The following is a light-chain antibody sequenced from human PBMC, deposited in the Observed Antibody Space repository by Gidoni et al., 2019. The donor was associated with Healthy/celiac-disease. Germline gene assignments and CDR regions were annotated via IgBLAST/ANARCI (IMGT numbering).Light chain of an antibody. CDR1: QSISSW. J-gene: IGKJ2*01. CDR3: QQYNSYSTT. CDR2: KAS. Sequence: DIQMTQSPSTLSASVGDRVTITCRASQSISSWLAWYQQKTGKAPKLLIYKASSLESGVPSRFSGSGSGTEFTLTISSLQPDDFATYYCQQYNSYSTTFGQGTKLEIK. V-gene: IGKV1-5*03.